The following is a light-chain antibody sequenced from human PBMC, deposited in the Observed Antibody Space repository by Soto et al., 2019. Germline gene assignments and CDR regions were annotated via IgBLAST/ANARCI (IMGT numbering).Light chain of an antibody. CDR3: LHVNRYPL. CDR1: QSISNY. J-gene: IGKJ5*01. CDR2: DAS. Sequence: AVQMTQSPSSLSASVGDRVTITCRSSQSISNYLGWYQQKPGIAPKLLIYDASSLDSGVPSRFSGSGLGTEFTLTISSLQAEDFGTYYCLHVNRYPLFGQGTRLEIK. V-gene: IGKV1-13*02.